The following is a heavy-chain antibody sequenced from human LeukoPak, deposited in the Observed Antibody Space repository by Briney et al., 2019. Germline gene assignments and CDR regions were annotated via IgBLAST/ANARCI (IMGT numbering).Heavy chain of an antibody. V-gene: IGHV3-23*01. CDR3: ARSPYDYVWGSYRSHDAFDI. J-gene: IGHJ3*02. CDR2: ISGSGGST. CDR1: GFTFSSYA. Sequence: GGSLRLSCAASGFTFSSYAMSWVRQAPGKGLEWVSAISGSGGSTYYADSVKGRFTISRDNSKNTLYLQMNSLRAEDTAVYYCARSPYDYVWGSYRSHDAFDIWGQGTMVTVSS. D-gene: IGHD3-16*02.